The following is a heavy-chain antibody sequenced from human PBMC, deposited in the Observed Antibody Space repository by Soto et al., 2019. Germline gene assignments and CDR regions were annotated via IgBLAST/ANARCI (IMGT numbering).Heavy chain of an antibody. CDR1: GLTFSTYW. J-gene: IGHJ4*02. CDR3: ARDYKRLVK. V-gene: IGHV3-7*03. D-gene: IGHD6-19*01. Sequence: VQLVESGGRVVQPGGSLRLSCAASGLTFSTYWMTWVRQAPGKGLEWVANIKNDGSEKYYVDSVKGRFTISRDNAKSSLYLQLDSLRAEDTAVYYCARDYKRLVKWGQGTLVIVSA. CDR2: IKNDGSEK.